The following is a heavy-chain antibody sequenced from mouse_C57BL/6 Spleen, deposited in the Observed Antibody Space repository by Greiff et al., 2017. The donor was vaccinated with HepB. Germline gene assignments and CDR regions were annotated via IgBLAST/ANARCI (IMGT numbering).Heavy chain of an antibody. D-gene: IGHD2-3*01. V-gene: IGHV1-15*01. CDR2: IDPETGGT. CDR1: GYTFTDYE. CDR3: TRSWLLRDYYAMDY. J-gene: IGHJ4*01. Sequence: QVQLQQSGAELVRPGASVTLSCKASGYTFTDYEMHWVKQTPVHGLEWIGAIDPETGGTAYNQKFKGKAILTADKSSSTAYMELRSLTSEDSAVYYCTRSWLLRDYYAMDYWGQGTSVTVSS.